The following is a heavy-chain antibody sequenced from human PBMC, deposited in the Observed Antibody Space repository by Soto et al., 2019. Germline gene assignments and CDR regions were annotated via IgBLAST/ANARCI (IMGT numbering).Heavy chain of an antibody. J-gene: IGHJ4*02. Sequence: QVQLQESGPGLVKPSETLSLTCTVSGGSISSYYWSWIRQRPGKGLEWIGYIYYSGSTNYNPSLKSRVTISVDTSKNQFSLKLSSVTAADTAVYYCARDRGRYSSSWYYFDYWGQGTLVTVSS. CDR3: ARDRGRYSSSWYYFDY. CDR2: IYYSGST. D-gene: IGHD6-13*01. V-gene: IGHV4-59*01. CDR1: GGSISSYY.